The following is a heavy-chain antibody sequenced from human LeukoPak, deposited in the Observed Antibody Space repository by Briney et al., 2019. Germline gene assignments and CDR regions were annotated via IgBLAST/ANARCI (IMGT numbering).Heavy chain of an antibody. CDR2: ITGRGYST. V-gene: IGHV3-23*01. D-gene: IGHD1-26*01. CDR1: GFTFSSYA. J-gene: IGHJ4*02. CDR3: AKDASYSGTYIANFDY. Sequence: GGSLRLSCAASGFTFSSYAMTWVRQAPGKGLEWVSSITGRGYSTYYADSVKGRFTISRDNSGNTLFLHMDSLRAEDTAVYYCAKDASYSGTYIANFDYWGQGTLVTVSS.